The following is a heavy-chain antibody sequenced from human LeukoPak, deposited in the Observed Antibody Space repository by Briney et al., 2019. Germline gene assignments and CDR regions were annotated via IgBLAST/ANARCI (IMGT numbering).Heavy chain of an antibody. J-gene: IGHJ4*02. D-gene: IGHD3-22*01. Sequence: PGGSLRLSCAASGFTFSNYNMNWVRQAPGKGLEWVSSIRSSTTYVYYADSVKGRFTISRDNAKNSLYLQMNSLRAEDTAVYYCARDSLTMIVGRQKRGLDYWGQGTLVTASS. CDR3: ARDSLTMIVGRQKRGLDY. CDR2: IRSSTTYV. CDR1: GFTFSNYN. V-gene: IGHV3-21*01.